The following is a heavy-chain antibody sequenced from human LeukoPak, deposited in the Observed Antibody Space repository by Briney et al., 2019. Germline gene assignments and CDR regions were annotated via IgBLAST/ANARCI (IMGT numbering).Heavy chain of an antibody. V-gene: IGHV3-7*01. J-gene: IGHJ1*01. CDR3: TSWGDTTAEYFQR. CDR1: GFIFSSYW. Sequence: PGGSLRLSCAASGFIFSSYWMSWVRQAPGKGLECVANIKQDGSDKYYVDSVKGRFTISRDNAQNSMYLQMNSLRVEDTAVYYCTSWGDTTAEYFQRWGQGTLVTVSS. D-gene: IGHD2-21*02. CDR2: IKQDGSDK.